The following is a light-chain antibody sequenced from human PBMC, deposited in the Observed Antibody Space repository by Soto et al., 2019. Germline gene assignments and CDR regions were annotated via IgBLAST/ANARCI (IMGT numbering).Light chain of an antibody. CDR3: SSYTSSSTRLYV. J-gene: IGLJ1*01. Sequence: QSVLTQPASVSGSPGQSITISCTGTSSDVRGYNYVSWYQQHPGKAPKLMIYDVSNRPSGVSNRFSGSKSGNTASLTISGLQAEDEADYYCSSYTSSSTRLYVFGTGTKVTVL. CDR1: SSDVRGYNY. V-gene: IGLV2-14*01. CDR2: DVS.